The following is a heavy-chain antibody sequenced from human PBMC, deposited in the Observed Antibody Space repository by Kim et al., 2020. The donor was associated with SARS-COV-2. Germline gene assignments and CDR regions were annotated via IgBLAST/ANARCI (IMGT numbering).Heavy chain of an antibody. CDR2: IRSSDDST. V-gene: IGHV3-23*01. CDR3: AKVGSICCTDVDD. Sequence: GGSLRLSCAASGSTFSNFAMSWVRQAPGKALEWVSTIRSSDDSTNYADSVKGRFTISRDNSKNTLSLQMNSLRAEDTAVYYCAKVGSICCTDVDDWGQG. J-gene: IGHJ4*02. CDR1: GSTFSNFA. D-gene: IGHD2-8*02.